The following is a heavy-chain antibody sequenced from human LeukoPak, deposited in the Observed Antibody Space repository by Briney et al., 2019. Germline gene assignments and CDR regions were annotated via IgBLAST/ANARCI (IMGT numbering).Heavy chain of an antibody. CDR3: ARVPAAAGTTFATRFFDI. J-gene: IGHJ3*02. CDR2: INPNSGGT. D-gene: IGHD6-13*01. Sequence: GSVKVSCKASGYTFTSYGISWVRQAPGQGLEWMGWINPNSGGTNYAQKFQGRVTMTRDTSISTAYMELSRLRSDDTAVYYCARVPAAAGTTFATRFFDIWGQGTMVTVSS. CDR1: GYTFTSYG. V-gene: IGHV1-2*02.